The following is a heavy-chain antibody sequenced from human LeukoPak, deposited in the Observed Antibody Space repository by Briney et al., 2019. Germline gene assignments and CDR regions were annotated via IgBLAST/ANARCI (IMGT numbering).Heavy chain of an antibody. CDR1: GYNFVSYS. CDR3: AHGSMYQLNY. Sequence: PGGSLRLSCAASGYNFVSYSMTWVRQAPGKGLEWVSVISADSATTFYADSVKGRFTISRDNSKNTLYLQMNSLRAEDTAVYYCAHGSMYQLNYWGQGTLVTVSS. D-gene: IGHD2-2*01. J-gene: IGHJ4*02. CDR2: ISADSATT. V-gene: IGHV3-23*01.